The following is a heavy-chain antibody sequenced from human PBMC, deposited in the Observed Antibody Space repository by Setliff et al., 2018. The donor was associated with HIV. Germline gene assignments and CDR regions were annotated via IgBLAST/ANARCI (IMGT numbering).Heavy chain of an antibody. CDR1: GGSIRSGTDF. V-gene: IGHV4-61*02. CDR3: AREPAAGAYYFDY. Sequence: LSLTCSVSGGSIRSGTDFWSWIRQPAGKGQEWIGRIYTSGSTKYNPSLDSRVTISVDTSKNQFSLNLRSVTAADPAVYYCAREPAAGAYYFDYWGQGTLVTVSS. J-gene: IGHJ4*02. CDR2: IYTSGST. D-gene: IGHD6-13*01.